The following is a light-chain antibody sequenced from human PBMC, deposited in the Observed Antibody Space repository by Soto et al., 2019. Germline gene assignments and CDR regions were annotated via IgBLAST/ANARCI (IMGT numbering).Light chain of an antibody. Sequence: EIAMTQSPATLSVSPGERATLSCWASQSVNTNLAWYQQKPGQAPRLLIYGASTRATGIPASFSGSGSGTEFTVTISSLQSEDFAVYYCQQYNNWPLTFGGGTKVEIK. V-gene: IGKV3-15*01. CDR2: GAS. J-gene: IGKJ4*01. CDR1: QSVNTN. CDR3: QQYNNWPLT.